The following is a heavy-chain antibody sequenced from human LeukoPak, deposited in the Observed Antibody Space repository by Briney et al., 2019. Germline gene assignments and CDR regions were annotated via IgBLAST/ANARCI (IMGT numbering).Heavy chain of an antibody. CDR2: IWPSGST. D-gene: IGHD3-16*01. Sequence: PSETLSLTCSVSGGSISSGPYFWSWIRQSPGQGLEWIGYIWPSGSTNYNPSLKSRVTISADTSKNHFSLKLNSVATADTAVYYCTRGAGWLIDYWGQGILVTVSS. CDR3: TRGAGWLIDY. J-gene: IGHJ4*02. CDR1: GGSISSGPYF. V-gene: IGHV4-61*03.